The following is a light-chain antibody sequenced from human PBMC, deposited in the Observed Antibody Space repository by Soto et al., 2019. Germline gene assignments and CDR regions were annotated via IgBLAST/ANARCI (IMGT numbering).Light chain of an antibody. Sequence: DIQMTQSPSSLSASVRDRVIITCRASQSISRYLNWYQQKPGKPPKLLIYAASSLQSGVPSRFRGSGSGTDFTLTISSLQPEDFASYYCQQSHTTPPTFGQGTKVDIK. J-gene: IGKJ1*01. V-gene: IGKV1-39*01. CDR2: AAS. CDR3: QQSHTTPPT. CDR1: QSISRY.